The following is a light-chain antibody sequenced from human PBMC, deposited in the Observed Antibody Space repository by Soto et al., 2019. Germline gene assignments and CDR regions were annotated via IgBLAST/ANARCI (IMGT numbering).Light chain of an antibody. CDR2: DAS. J-gene: IGKJ4*01. Sequence: EIVLTQSPTTLSLSPGERATLSCRASQSVSSYFAWYQQKPGQAPRLLIYDASTRAAGIPDRFSGSGSGTDFTLTISSLEPEDFAVYYCQQRSDWPLNFGGGTKVEIK. CDR1: QSVSSY. CDR3: QQRSDWPLN. V-gene: IGKV3-11*01.